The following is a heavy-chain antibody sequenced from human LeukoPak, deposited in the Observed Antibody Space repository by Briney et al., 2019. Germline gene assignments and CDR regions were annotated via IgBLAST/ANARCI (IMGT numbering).Heavy chain of an antibody. J-gene: IGHJ4*02. CDR3: ARYYDSSGYTYDPFDY. V-gene: IGHV3-48*03. D-gene: IGHD3-22*01. CDR2: ISSSGSTI. Sequence: GGSLRLSCAASGFTFSSYEMNWVRQAPGKGLEWVSYISSSGSTIYYADSVKGRFTISRDNAKNSLYLQMNSLRAEDTAVYYCARYYDSSGYTYDPFDYWGQGTLVTVSS. CDR1: GFTFSSYE.